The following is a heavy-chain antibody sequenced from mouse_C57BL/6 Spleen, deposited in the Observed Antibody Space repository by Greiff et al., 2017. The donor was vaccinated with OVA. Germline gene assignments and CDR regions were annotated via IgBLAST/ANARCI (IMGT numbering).Heavy chain of an antibody. D-gene: IGHD2-4*01. J-gene: IGHJ2*01. CDR2: ISYDGSN. CDR3: AKYDYDVGYFDY. Sequence: EVQVVESGPGLVKPSQSLSLTCSVTGYSITSGYYWNWIRQFPGNKLEWMGYISYDGSNNYNPSLKNRISITRDTSKNQFFLKLNSVTTEDTATYYCAKYDYDVGYFDYWGQGTTLTVSS. V-gene: IGHV3-6*01. CDR1: GYSITSGYY.